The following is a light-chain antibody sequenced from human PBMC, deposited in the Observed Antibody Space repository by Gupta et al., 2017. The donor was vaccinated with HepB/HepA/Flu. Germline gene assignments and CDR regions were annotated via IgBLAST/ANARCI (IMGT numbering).Light chain of an antibody. CDR1: SSDVGGYNY. Sequence: QSALTQPASVSGSPGQLITISCTGTSSDVGGYNYVSWYQQHPGKAPKLMIYDVSNRPSGVSNRFSGSKSGNTASLTISGLPAEDEADYYCSSYTSSSTWVFGGGTKLTVL. J-gene: IGLJ3*02. CDR2: DVS. CDR3: SSYTSSSTWV. V-gene: IGLV2-14*01.